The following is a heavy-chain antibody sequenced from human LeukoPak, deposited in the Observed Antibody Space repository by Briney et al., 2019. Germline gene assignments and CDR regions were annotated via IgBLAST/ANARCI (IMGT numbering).Heavy chain of an antibody. CDR1: GFTFSSYE. J-gene: IGHJ5*02. V-gene: IGHV3-48*03. D-gene: IGHD6-19*01. Sequence: GGSLRLSCAASGFTFSSYEMNWVRQAPGKGLEWVSYISSSGSTIYYVDSVKGRFTISRDNAKNSLYLQMNSLRAEDTAVYYCARDAASIAVAGTDWFDPWGQGTLVTVSS. CDR3: ARDAASIAVAGTDWFDP. CDR2: ISSSGSTI.